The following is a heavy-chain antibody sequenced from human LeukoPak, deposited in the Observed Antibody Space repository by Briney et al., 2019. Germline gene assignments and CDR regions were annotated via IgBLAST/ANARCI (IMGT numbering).Heavy chain of an antibody. Sequence: SETLSLTCTVSGGSISTYYWSWIRQPAGKGLQWIGRIYSDGSVKYNPSLKSRVTMSVDTSKNQFSLKMTSVTAADTAVYFCARGSPTYFTTWDFDYWGQGTLVTASS. CDR1: GGSISTYY. J-gene: IGHJ4*02. CDR2: IYSDGSV. V-gene: IGHV4-4*07. CDR3: ARGSPTYFTTWDFDY. D-gene: IGHD1-14*01.